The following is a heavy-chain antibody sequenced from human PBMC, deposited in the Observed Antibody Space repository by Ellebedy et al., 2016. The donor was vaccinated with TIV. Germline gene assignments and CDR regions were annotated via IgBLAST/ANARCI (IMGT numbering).Heavy chain of an antibody. Sequence: ASVKVSCKASGYTFTSYDMHWVRQAPGQRLEWMGWINVGNGNTKYSQNFQGRVTISRDTSASTAYMELSSLRSEDTAVYYCARVWWQWHPYFDYWGPGTLVTVSS. CDR1: GYTFTSYD. J-gene: IGHJ4*02. CDR3: ARVWWQWHPYFDY. CDR2: INVGNGNT. V-gene: IGHV1-3*01. D-gene: IGHD6-19*01.